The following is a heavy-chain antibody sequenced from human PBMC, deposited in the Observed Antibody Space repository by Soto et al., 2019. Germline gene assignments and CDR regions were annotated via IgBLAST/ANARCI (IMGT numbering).Heavy chain of an antibody. CDR2: ISAYNGNT. CDR1: GYTFTSYG. J-gene: IGHJ6*03. V-gene: IGHV1-18*01. CDR3: ARDVRYYYYMDV. Sequence: ASVKVSCKASGYTFTSYGISWVRQAPGQGLEWMGWISAYNGNTNYAQKLQGRVTMTTDTSTSTAYMELRSLRSDDTAAYYCARDVRYYYYMDVWGKGTTVTVSS.